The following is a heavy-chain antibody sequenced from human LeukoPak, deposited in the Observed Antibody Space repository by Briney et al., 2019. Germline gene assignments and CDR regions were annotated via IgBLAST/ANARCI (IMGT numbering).Heavy chain of an antibody. J-gene: IGHJ3*02. Sequence: SQTLSLTCTVSGGSITSGNYFWSWIRQPAGKALEWIGCIHTSGTTTYNPSLKSRITISVDSSKNLLSLKLNSVTAADTAVYYCATTAVPATYGAFDIWGQGTMVTVSS. D-gene: IGHD2-2*01. V-gene: IGHV4-61*02. CDR3: ATTAVPATYGAFDI. CDR1: GGSITSGNYF. CDR2: IHTSGTT.